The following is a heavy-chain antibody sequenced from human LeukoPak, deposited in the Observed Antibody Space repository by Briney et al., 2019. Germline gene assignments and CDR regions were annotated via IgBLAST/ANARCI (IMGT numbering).Heavy chain of an antibody. CDR3: ASGSGSYTY. Sequence: GGSLRLSCAASGFTFSSYSMNWVRQAPGKGLEWASYISSSSSTIYYADSVKGRFTISRDNAKNSLYLRMNSLRAEDTAVYYCASGSGSYTYWGQGTLVTVSS. V-gene: IGHV3-48*04. CDR2: ISSSSSTI. J-gene: IGHJ4*02. CDR1: GFTFSSYS. D-gene: IGHD1-26*01.